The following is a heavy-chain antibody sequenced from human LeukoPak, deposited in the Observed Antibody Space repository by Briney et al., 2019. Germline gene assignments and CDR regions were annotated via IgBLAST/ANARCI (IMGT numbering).Heavy chain of an antibody. D-gene: IGHD3-9*01. V-gene: IGHV3-23*01. Sequence: GGSLRLSCAASGFTFSSYSMNWVRQAPGKGLEWVSAISGSGGSTYYADSVKGRFTISRDNSKNTLYLQMNSLRAEDTAVYYCAKDIVYYDILTGYSTLYYMDVWGKGTTVTISS. CDR3: AKDIVYYDILTGYSTLYYMDV. CDR2: ISGSGGST. CDR1: GFTFSSYS. J-gene: IGHJ6*03.